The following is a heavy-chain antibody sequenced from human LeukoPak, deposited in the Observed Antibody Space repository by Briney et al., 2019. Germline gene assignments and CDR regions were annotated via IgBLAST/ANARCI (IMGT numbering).Heavy chain of an antibody. CDR1: GGTFSSYA. V-gene: IGHV1-69*01. CDR3: ARDQRDITIFGVVIPPLYGMDV. CDR2: IIPIFGTA. J-gene: IGHJ6*02. Sequence: VASVKVPCKASGGTFSSYAISWVRQAPGQGLEWMGGIIPIFGTANYAQKFQGRVTITADESTSTAYMELSSLRSEDTAVYYCARDQRDITIFGVVIPPLYGMDVWGQGTTVTVSS. D-gene: IGHD3-3*01.